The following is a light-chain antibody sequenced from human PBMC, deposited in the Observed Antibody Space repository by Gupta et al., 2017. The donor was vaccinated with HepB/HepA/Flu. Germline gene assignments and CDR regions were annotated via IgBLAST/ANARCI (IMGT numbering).Light chain of an antibody. V-gene: IGKV1-27*01. CDR3: QKYHSAPRT. CDR1: QGISNF. CDR2: AAS. Sequence: DIQLTQAPSSLSASVGDRVTITCRASQGISNFLDWYQQTPGKAPKLLIYAASTSQSGVPSRFSGSGSGTDFTLTIRGLQPEDVTTYYCQKYHSAPRTFGPGTKVEIK. J-gene: IGKJ1*01.